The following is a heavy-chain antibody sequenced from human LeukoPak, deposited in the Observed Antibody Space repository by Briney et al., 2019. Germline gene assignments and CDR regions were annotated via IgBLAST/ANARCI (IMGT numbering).Heavy chain of an antibody. V-gene: IGHV3-33*06. D-gene: IGHD3-22*01. CDR1: GFTFSSYG. Sequence: HPGRSLRLSCAASGFTFSSYGMHWVRQAPGKGLEWVAVIWYDGSNKYYADSVKGRFTISRDNSKNTLYLQMSSLRAEDTAVYYCAKFKGHYYYDSSGYCDNWGQGTLVTVSS. CDR2: IWYDGSNK. J-gene: IGHJ4*02. CDR3: AKFKGHYYYDSSGYCDN.